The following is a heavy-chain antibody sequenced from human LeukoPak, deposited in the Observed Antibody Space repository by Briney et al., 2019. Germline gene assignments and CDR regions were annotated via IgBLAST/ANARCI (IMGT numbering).Heavy chain of an antibody. Sequence: PGRSLRLSCAASGFTFSSYRMHWVRQGPGKGLEWVAVIWYDGSNKYYADSVKGRFTISRDNSKNTLYLQMNSLRAEDTAVYYCAREWDSKKKGIDYWGQGTLVTVSS. CDR3: AREWDSKKKGIDY. CDR1: GFTFSSYR. V-gene: IGHV3-33*01. D-gene: IGHD1-26*01. CDR2: IWYDGSNK. J-gene: IGHJ4*02.